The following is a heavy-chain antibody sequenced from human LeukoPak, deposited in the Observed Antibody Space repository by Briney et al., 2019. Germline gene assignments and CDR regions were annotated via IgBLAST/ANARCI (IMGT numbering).Heavy chain of an antibody. CDR3: ARELRWYSSGWYFDY. CDR2: ISAYNGNT. D-gene: IGHD6-19*01. V-gene: IGHV1-18*01. Sequence: ASVKVSCKASGYTFTNYGVSWVRQAPGQGLEWMGWISAYNGNTNYAQKLQGRVTMTTDTSTSTAYMELRSLRSDDTAVYYCARELRWYSSGWYFDYWGQGTLVTVSS. J-gene: IGHJ4*02. CDR1: GYTFTNYG.